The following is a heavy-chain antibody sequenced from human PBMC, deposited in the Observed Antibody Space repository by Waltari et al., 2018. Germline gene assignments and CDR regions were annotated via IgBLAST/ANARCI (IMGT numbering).Heavy chain of an antibody. Sequence: EVQVVESGGGLVQPGGSLSLSCAASGFTISTYEVNWVRQAPGKGLEWISYINKGGTTIYYADSVRGRFTISRDNAKNSVYLQMNSLRAEDTAVYYCARGRGVRTQIDFWGQGTLVTVSS. CDR3: ARGRGVRTQIDF. J-gene: IGHJ4*02. V-gene: IGHV3-48*03. D-gene: IGHD3-10*01. CDR2: INKGGTTI. CDR1: GFTISTYE.